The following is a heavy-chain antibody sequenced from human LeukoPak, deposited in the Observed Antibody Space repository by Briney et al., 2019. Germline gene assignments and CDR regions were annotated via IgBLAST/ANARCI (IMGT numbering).Heavy chain of an antibody. CDR1: GGSISSYY. V-gene: IGHV4-4*07. J-gene: IGHJ5*02. CDR3: ARGIAAAANNVNWFDP. CDR2: IYTSGST. Sequence: SETLSLTCTVSGGSISSYYWSWIRQPAGKGLEWIGRIYTSGSTIYNPSLKSRVTMSVDTSKNQFSLKLSSVTAADTAVYYCARGIAAAANNVNWFDPWGQGTLVTVSS. D-gene: IGHD6-13*01.